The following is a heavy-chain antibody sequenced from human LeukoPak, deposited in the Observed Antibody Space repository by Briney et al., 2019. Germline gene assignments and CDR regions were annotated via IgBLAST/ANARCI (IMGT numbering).Heavy chain of an antibody. CDR2: INHSGSS. J-gene: IGHJ4*02. D-gene: IGHD2-2*01. CDR3: ARGPRAGYCSSTSCYGGRPFDY. CDR1: GGSLSGSY. V-gene: IGHV4-34*01. Sequence: SETLSLTCAVYGGSLSGSYWSWIRQPPGKGLEWFGEINHSGSSNYNPSLKSRVTISLDTSKNQFSLKLSSVTAADTAVYYCARGPRAGYCSSTSCYGGRPFDYWGQGTLVTVSS.